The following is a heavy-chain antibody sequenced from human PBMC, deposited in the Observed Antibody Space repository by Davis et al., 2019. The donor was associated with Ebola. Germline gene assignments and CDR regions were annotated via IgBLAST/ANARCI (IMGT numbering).Heavy chain of an antibody. D-gene: IGHD4-17*01. CDR2: IIPIFGTA. J-gene: IGHJ4*02. Sequence: AASVKVSCKASGGTFSSYAISWVRQAPGQGLEWMGGIIPIFGTANYAQKFQGRVTITADESTSTAYMELSSLRSEDTAVYYCARDQYGDYVVYSGWGQGTLVTVSS. CDR1: GGTFSSYA. CDR3: ARDQYGDYVVYSG. V-gene: IGHV1-69*13.